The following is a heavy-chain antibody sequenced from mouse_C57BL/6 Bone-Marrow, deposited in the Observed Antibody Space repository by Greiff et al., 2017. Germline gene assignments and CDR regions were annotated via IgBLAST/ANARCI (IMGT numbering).Heavy chain of an antibody. Sequence: VQGVESGPGMVKPSQSLSLTCTVSGYSFTSGYDWHLIRHFPGNKLVWMGYISYSGSTNYNPSLKSLISNTHDTSKNHFFLKLNSVTTEETATYYCAEGRWAWFAYWGQGTLVTVSA. CDR3: AEGRWAWFAY. V-gene: IGHV3-1*01. D-gene: IGHD4-1*01. CDR1: GYSFTSGYD. CDR2: ISYSGST. J-gene: IGHJ3*01.